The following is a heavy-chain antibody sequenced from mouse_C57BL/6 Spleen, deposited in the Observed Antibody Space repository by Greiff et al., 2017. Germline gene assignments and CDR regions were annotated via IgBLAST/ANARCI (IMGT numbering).Heavy chain of an antibody. CDR3: ARETITTVVDPLDY. CDR1: GYTFTSYW. CDR2: IHPNSGST. D-gene: IGHD1-1*01. Sequence: QVQLQQPGAELVKPGASVKLSCKASGYTFTSYWMYWVKQRPGQGLEWIGMIHPNSGSTNYNEKFKSKATLTVDKSSSTAYMQLSSLTSEDSAVYYYARETITTVVDPLDYWGQGTTLTVSS. V-gene: IGHV1-64*01. J-gene: IGHJ2*01.